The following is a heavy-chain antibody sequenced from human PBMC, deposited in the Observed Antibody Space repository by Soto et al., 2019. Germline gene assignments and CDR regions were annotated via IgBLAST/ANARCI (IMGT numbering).Heavy chain of an antibody. CDR2: INHSGST. V-gene: IGHV4-34*01. J-gene: IGHJ4*02. D-gene: IGHD2-15*01. CDR1: GGSFSGYY. CDR3: ARGRGYCSGGSCHNYFDY. Sequence: PSETLSLTCAVYGGSFSGYYWSWIRQPPGKGLEWVGEINHSGSTNYNPSLKSRVTISVDTSKNRFSLKLSSVTAADTAVYYCARGRGYCSGGSCHNYFDYWGQGTLVTVSS.